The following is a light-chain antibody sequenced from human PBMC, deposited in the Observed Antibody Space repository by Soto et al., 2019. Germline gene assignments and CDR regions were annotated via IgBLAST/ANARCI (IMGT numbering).Light chain of an antibody. CDR3: QQYNNWPYT. J-gene: IGKJ2*01. Sequence: EIVMTQSPVALSVSPGERAALSCRASQSVGRNFAWYQQRPGQAPRVLIYGTSTRATGVPARFSGSGSGTDFTLTISRLQSEDFAVYYCQQYNNWPYTVGQRTRLEIK. CDR1: QSVGRN. V-gene: IGKV3-15*01. CDR2: GTS.